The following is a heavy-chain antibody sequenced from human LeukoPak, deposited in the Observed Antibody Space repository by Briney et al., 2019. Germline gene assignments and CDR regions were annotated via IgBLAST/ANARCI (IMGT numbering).Heavy chain of an antibody. CDR3: ARYCSGGSCWVDWFDP. J-gene: IGHJ5*02. CDR2: INPNSGGT. CDR1: GYTFTGYY. V-gene: IGHV1-2*02. Sequence: ASVTVSCKASGYTFTGYYMHWVRQAPGQGLEWMGWINPNSGGTSYAQKFQGRVTMTRDTSISTAYMELSRLRSDDTAVYYCARYCSGGSCWVDWFDPWGQGTLVTVSS. D-gene: IGHD2-15*01.